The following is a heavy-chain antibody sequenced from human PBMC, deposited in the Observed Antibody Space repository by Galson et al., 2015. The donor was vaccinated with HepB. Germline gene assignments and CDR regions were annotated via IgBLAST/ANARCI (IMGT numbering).Heavy chain of an antibody. Sequence: SLRLSCAASGFTFSSYWMSWVRQAPGKGLEWVANIKQDGSEKYYVDSVKGRFTISRDNAKNSLYLQMNSLRAEDTAVYYCARGADFWSGYCLDYWGQGTLVTVSS. CDR1: GFTFSSYW. CDR2: IKQDGSEK. V-gene: IGHV3-7*01. J-gene: IGHJ4*02. CDR3: ARGADFWSGYCLDY. D-gene: IGHD3-3*01.